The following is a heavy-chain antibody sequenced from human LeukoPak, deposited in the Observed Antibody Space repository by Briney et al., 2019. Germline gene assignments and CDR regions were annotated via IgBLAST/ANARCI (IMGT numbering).Heavy chain of an antibody. J-gene: IGHJ5*02. V-gene: IGHV4-34*01. D-gene: IGHD3-22*01. CDR2: INHSGST. CDR3: ARFYNYYDSSGISYNWFDP. CDR1: GGSFSGYY. Sequence: PSETLSLTCAVYGGSFSGYYWSWIRQPPGKGLEWIGEINHSGSTNYNPSLKSRVTISVDTSKNQFSLKLSSVTAADTAVYYCARFYNYYDSSGISYNWFDPWGQGTLVTVSS.